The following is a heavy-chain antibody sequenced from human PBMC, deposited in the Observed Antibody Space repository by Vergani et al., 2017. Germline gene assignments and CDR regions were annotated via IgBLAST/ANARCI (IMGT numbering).Heavy chain of an antibody. V-gene: IGHV3-30*01. CDR3: ARVQLGGYSGYDSYYYYMDV. CDR2: ISYDGSNK. CDR1: GFTFSSYA. Sequence: QVQLVESGGGVVQPGRSLRLSCAASGFTFSSYAMHWVRQAPGKGLEWVAVISYDGSNKYYADSVKGRFTISRDNSKNTLYLQMNSLRAEDTAVYYCARVQLGGYSGYDSYYYYMDVWGKGTTVTVSS. D-gene: IGHD5-12*01. J-gene: IGHJ6*03.